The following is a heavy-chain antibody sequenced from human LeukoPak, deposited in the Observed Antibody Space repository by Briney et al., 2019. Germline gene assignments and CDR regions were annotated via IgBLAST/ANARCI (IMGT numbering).Heavy chain of an antibody. D-gene: IGHD3-22*01. CDR2: IYSGGST. Sequence: GGSLRLSCAASGFTVSSNYMSWVRQAPGKGLEWVSVIYSGGSTYYADSVKGRFTISRDNSKNTLYLQMNSLRVEDTAVYYCARAGYYYDSSGYYYVDYWGQGTLVTVSS. J-gene: IGHJ4*02. V-gene: IGHV3-53*01. CDR3: ARAGYYYDSSGYYYVDY. CDR1: GFTVSSNY.